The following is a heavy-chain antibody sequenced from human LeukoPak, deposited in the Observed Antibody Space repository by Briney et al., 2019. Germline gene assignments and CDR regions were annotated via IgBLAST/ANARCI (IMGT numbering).Heavy chain of an antibody. Sequence: GASVKVSCKASGYTFTSYAMNWVRQAPGQGLEWMGWINTNTGNPTYAQGFTGRFVFSLDTSVSTAYLQISSLKAEDTAVYYCARDNRRRFLEWLLPYNWFDPWGQGTLVTVSS. D-gene: IGHD3-3*01. CDR3: ARDNRRRFLEWLLPYNWFDP. CDR2: INTNTGNP. V-gene: IGHV7-4-1*02. J-gene: IGHJ5*02. CDR1: GYTFTSYA.